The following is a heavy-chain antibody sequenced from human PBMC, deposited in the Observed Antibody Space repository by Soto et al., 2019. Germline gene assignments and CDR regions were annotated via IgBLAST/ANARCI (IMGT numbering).Heavy chain of an antibody. Sequence: SSETLSLTCAVSGGSISSGGYSWSWIRQPPGKGLEWVSGISGSGGDTYYADSVKGRFTISRDNSKNTLYLQMSSLRAEDTATFYCARTESSGWSTRYGMDVWGQGTTVTVSS. V-gene: IGHV3-23*01. J-gene: IGHJ6*02. CDR2: ISGSGGDT. D-gene: IGHD6-19*01. CDR3: ARTESSGWSTRYGMDV. CDR1: GGSISSGGYS.